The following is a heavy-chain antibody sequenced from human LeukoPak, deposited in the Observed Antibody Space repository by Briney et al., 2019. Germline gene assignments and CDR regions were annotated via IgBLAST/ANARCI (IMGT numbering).Heavy chain of an antibody. Sequence: SETLSLTCTVSGGSISGSSYYWGWIRQPPGKGLEWIGSIYYSGSTYYNPSLKSRVTISVDTSKNQFSLQLNSVTPEDTAVYYCARSFSGYVDYWGQGTLVTVSS. V-gene: IGHV4-39*01. CDR1: GGSISGSSYY. CDR2: IYYSGST. J-gene: IGHJ4*02. D-gene: IGHD1-26*01. CDR3: ARSFSGYVDY.